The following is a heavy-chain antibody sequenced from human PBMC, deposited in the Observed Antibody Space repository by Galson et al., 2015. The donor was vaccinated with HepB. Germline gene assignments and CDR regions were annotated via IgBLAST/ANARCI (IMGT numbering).Heavy chain of an antibody. CDR1: GFTFSSYA. Sequence: SLRLSCAASGFTFSSYAMHWVRQAPGKGLEWVAVISYDGSNKYYADSVKGRFTISRDNTKNTLYLQVNSLRAEDTAVYYCARSSYRYCSSTSCPGGWFDPWGQGTLVTVSS. J-gene: IGHJ5*02. D-gene: IGHD2-2*01. CDR3: ARSSYRYCSSTSCPGGWFDP. CDR2: ISYDGSNK. V-gene: IGHV3-30-3*01.